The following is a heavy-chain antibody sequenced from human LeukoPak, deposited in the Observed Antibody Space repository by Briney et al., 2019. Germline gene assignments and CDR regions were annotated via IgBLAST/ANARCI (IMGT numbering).Heavy chain of an antibody. CDR3: ARGLVGDIVVVPAAMPIKFDI. V-gene: IGHV3-7*01. J-gene: IGHJ3*02. CDR2: IKQDGSEK. CDR1: GFTFSSYT. Sequence: GGSLRLSCAASGFTFSSYTMNWVRQPPRKGLEWVANIKQDGSEKYYVDSVKGRFTISRDNAKNSLYLQMNSLRAEDTAVYYCARGLVGDIVVVPAAMPIKFDIWGQGTMVTVSS. D-gene: IGHD2-2*01.